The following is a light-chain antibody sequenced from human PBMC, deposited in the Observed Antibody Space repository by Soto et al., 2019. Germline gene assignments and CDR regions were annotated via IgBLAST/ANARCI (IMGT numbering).Light chain of an antibody. CDR2: EVS. CDR3: CSYAGSSTCYV. J-gene: IGLJ1*01. CDR1: SSDVGSYNL. Sequence: QSALTQPASVSGSPGQSITISGTGTSSDVGSYNLVSWYQQHPGKAHKLMIYEVSKRPSGVSNRFSGSKSGNTASLTISGLQAEDEADYYCCSYAGSSTCYVFGTGTKVTVL. V-gene: IGLV2-23*02.